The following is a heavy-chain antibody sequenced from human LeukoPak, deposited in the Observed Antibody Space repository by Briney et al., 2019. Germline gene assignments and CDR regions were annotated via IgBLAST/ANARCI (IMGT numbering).Heavy chain of an antibody. D-gene: IGHD2-2*01. CDR1: GFTFSSYW. CDR2: IKQDGSEK. CDR3: AREARDLGYCSSTSCYGGPGFDY. V-gene: IGHV3-7*01. Sequence: PGGSLRLSCAASGFTFSSYWMSWVRQAPGKGLEWVANIKQDGSEKYYVDSVKGRFTISRDDAKNSLYLQMNSLRAGDTAVYYCAREARDLGYCSSTSCYGGPGFDYWGQGTLVTVSS. J-gene: IGHJ4*02.